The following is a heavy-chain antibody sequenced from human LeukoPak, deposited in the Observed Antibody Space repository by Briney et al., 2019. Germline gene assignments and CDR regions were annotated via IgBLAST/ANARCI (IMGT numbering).Heavy chain of an antibody. V-gene: IGHV4-34*01. Sequence: SETLSLTCAVSGGSFSGYYWSWVRQPPGKGLEWIGEINHSGSTKYNPSSKSRVTTSVDKSKNQSSHKLITRPTADTAVDYYAGARWFVRAGFDPWGQGTLVTVSP. CDR1: GGSFSGYY. CDR3: AGARWFVRAGFDP. D-gene: IGHD3-10*01. CDR2: INHSGST. J-gene: IGHJ5*02.